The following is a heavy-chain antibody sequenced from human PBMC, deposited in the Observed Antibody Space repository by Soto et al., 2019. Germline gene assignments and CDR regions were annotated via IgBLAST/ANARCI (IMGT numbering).Heavy chain of an antibody. V-gene: IGHV3-30*18. CDR1: GFTFSSYG. Sequence: QVQLVESGGGVVQPGRSLRLSCAASGFTFSSYGMHWVRQAPGKGLEWVAVISYDGSNKYYADSVQGRFTISRDNSKNTLYLQMNSLRAEDTAVYYCAKAVDIVATNYFDYWGQGTLVTVSS. CDR2: ISYDGSNK. CDR3: AKAVDIVATNYFDY. J-gene: IGHJ4*02. D-gene: IGHD5-12*01.